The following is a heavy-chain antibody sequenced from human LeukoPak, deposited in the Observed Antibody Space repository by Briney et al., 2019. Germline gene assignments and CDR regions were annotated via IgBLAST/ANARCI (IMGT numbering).Heavy chain of an antibody. D-gene: IGHD1-26*01. CDR3: ARQELSWRGSYYYYYYMDV. J-gene: IGHJ6*03. CDR2: ISGYNGNT. V-gene: IGHV1-18*01. Sequence: ASVKVSCKTYGYTFTSYGISWVRQAPGQGPEWMGWISGYNGNTNYAPMLQGRVTLTTDKSTSTAYMELRSLRSDDTAVYYCARQELSWRGSYYYYYYMDVWGKGTTVTVSS. CDR1: GYTFTSYG.